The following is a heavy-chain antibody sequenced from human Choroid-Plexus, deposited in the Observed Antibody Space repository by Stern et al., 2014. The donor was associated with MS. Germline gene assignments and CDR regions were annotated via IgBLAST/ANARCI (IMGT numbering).Heavy chain of an antibody. Sequence: VQLVESGGGVVQPGRPLRLSCVAFGFTFGSCAMHWVRQAPGKGLAWVAGVSYDGSNKYYADSVKGRFTISRDNSQNTLYMQMSSLRPEDTAVYYCAKDRQYLTYFFDHWGQGSLVTVSS. CDR1: GFTFGSCA. CDR2: VSYDGSNK. V-gene: IGHV3-30*18. J-gene: IGHJ5*02. CDR3: AKDRQYLTYFFDH. D-gene: IGHD2/OR15-2a*01.